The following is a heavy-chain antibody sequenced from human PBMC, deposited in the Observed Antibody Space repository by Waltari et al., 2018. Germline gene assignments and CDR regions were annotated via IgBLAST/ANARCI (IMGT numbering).Heavy chain of an antibody. CDR1: GFTFSSYE. CDR2: ISSSGSTI. CDR3: ARVRKEAVAGTELDY. D-gene: IGHD6-19*01. Sequence: EVQLVESGGGLVQPGGSLRLSCAASGFTFSSYEMNWVRQAPGKGLNWVSYISSSGSTIYYADSVKGRFTISRDNAKNSLYLQMNSLRAEDTAVYYCARVRKEAVAGTELDYWGQGTLVTVSS. J-gene: IGHJ4*02. V-gene: IGHV3-48*03.